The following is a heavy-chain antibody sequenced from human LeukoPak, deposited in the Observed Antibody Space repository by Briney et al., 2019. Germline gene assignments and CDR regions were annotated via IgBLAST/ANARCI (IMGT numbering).Heavy chain of an antibody. CDR1: KGTFSGFA. CDR3: ARDRDPYYYDSSGYYYGPLDY. V-gene: IGHV1-69*05. Sequence: GASVKVSCKAPKGTFSGFAISWVRQPPGQGLEWWGGFIPIFGTANYAQKFQGRVTITTDESTSTAYMELNSLRAEDTAVYYCARDRDPYYYDSSGYYYGPLDYWGQGTLVTVSS. J-gene: IGHJ4*02. D-gene: IGHD3-22*01. CDR2: FIPIFGTA.